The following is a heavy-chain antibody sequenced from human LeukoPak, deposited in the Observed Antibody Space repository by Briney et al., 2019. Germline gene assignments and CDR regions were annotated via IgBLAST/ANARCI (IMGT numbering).Heavy chain of an antibody. J-gene: IGHJ4*01. CDR2: ISSSGSYI. Sequence: GGSLRLSCAASGFTFSSYSMNWVRQAPGKGLEWVSCISSSGSYIYYADSVKGRFTISRDNAKNSLYLQMNSLRAEDTAVYYCARDPASRRYLGVVIPGSHLDYWGHGTLVTVSS. CDR1: GFTFSSYS. V-gene: IGHV3-21*01. D-gene: IGHD3-3*01. CDR3: ARDPASRRYLGVVIPGSHLDY.